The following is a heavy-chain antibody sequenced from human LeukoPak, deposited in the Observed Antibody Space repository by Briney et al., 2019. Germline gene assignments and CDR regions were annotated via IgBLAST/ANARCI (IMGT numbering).Heavy chain of an antibody. J-gene: IGHJ4*02. CDR1: GVSISSGGYY. CDR3: ARAAAGTWGFGY. D-gene: IGHD6-13*01. CDR2: IYYSGST. V-gene: IGHV4-31*03. Sequence: PSQTLSLTCTVSGVSISSGGYYWRWIRQHPGKGLEWIRYIYYSGSTYYNPSLKSRVTISVDTSKNQFSLKLSSVTAADTAVYYCARAAAGTWGFGYWGQGTLVTVSS.